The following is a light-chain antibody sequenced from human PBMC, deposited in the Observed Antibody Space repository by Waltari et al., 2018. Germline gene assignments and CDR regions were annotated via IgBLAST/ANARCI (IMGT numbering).Light chain of an antibody. CDR2: EVS. CDR3: SSYTSASTLV. J-gene: IGLJ1*01. CDR1: SSDVGGYNY. Sequence: QSALTQPASVSGSPGQSITISCTGTSSDVGGYNYISWYQQHPGKAPKLMIYEVSNRPSGVSNLFSGSKSGNTASLTISGLQAEDEADYYCSSYTSASTLVFATGTKVTVL. V-gene: IGLV2-14*01.